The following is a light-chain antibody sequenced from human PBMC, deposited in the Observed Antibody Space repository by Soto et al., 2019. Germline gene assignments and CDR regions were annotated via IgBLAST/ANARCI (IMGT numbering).Light chain of an antibody. V-gene: IGKV1-5*03. CDR1: QSISIW. Sequence: DIQMTQSPSTLSASAGDRVTITCRASQSISIWLAWYQQKPGKAPKLLIYKASRLEGGVPSRFSGSGSGTEFTLTISCLQPDDFATYYCQQYNSYPWTFGQGTKVEI. CDR2: KAS. J-gene: IGKJ1*01. CDR3: QQYNSYPWT.